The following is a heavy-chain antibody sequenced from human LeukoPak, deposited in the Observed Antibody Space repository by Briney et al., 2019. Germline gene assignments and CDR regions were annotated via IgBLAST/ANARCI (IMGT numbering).Heavy chain of an antibody. D-gene: IGHD3-22*01. Sequence: GGSLRLSCAASGFTFSSYAMSWVRQAPGKGLEWVSTISGTGGSTYYADSVKGRFTISRDNSKNTLYLQMNSLRAEDTAVYYCAKAAVHRPYYYDSSGYYRDHSNPFDYWGQGTLVTVSS. V-gene: IGHV3-23*01. CDR1: GFTFSSYA. CDR3: AKAAVHRPYYYDSSGYYRDHSNPFDY. CDR2: ISGTGGST. J-gene: IGHJ4*02.